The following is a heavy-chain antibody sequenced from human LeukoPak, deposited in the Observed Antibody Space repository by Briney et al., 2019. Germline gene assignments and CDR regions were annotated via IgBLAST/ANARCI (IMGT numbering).Heavy chain of an antibody. Sequence: ASVKVSCKASGYTFTSYGISWVRQAPGQGLEWMGWISAYSGNTNYAQKLQGRVTMTTDTSTSTAYMELRSLRSDDTAVYYCARGSIYYYDSSGYYYHWFDPWGQGTLVTVSS. V-gene: IGHV1-18*01. CDR1: GYTFTSYG. CDR2: ISAYSGNT. CDR3: ARGSIYYYDSSGYYYHWFDP. J-gene: IGHJ5*02. D-gene: IGHD3-22*01.